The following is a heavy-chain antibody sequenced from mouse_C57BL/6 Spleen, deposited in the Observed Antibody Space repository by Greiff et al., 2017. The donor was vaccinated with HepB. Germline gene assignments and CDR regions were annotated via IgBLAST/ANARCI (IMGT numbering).Heavy chain of an antibody. CDR1: GYTFTSYW. CDR3: TRVVTTVVATGEAMDY. J-gene: IGHJ4*01. Sequence: EVQLQQSGTVLARPGASVKMSCKTSGYTFTSYWMHWVKQRPGQGLEWIGAIYPGNSDTSYNQKFKGKAKLTAVTSASTAYMELSSLTNEDSAFYYCTRVVTTVVATGEAMDYWGQGTSVTVSS. D-gene: IGHD1-1*01. V-gene: IGHV1-5*01. CDR2: IYPGNSDT.